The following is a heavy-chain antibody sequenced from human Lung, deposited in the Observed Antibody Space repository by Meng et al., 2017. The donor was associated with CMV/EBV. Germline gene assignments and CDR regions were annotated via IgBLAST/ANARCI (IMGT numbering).Heavy chain of an antibody. CDR2: IYYSGST. J-gene: IGHJ4*02. Sequence: GVSISSSSYYWGWIRQPPGKGLEWIGSIYYSGSTYYTPSLKSRVTISVDTSKNQFSLKLSSVTAADTAVYYCARRQGDYYGSGLLFDYWGQGTLVTVSS. V-gene: IGHV4-39*01. CDR3: ARRQGDYYGSGLLFDY. D-gene: IGHD3-10*01. CDR1: GVSISSSSYY.